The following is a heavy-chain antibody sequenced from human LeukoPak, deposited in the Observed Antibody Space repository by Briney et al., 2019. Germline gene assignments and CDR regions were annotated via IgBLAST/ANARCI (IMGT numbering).Heavy chain of an antibody. CDR3: VRDGGVSGYDLLDY. CDR2: INQDGSEE. V-gene: IGHV3-7*01. D-gene: IGHD5-12*01. Sequence: GGSLRLSCAASGYSFSNYWMSWVRQAPGKGLEWVAHINQDGSEEHYMDSVKARFIISRDNAKNSLSLQMDSLRAEDTAVYYCVRDGGVSGYDLLDYWGQGTLVTVSS. CDR1: GYSFSNYW. J-gene: IGHJ4*02.